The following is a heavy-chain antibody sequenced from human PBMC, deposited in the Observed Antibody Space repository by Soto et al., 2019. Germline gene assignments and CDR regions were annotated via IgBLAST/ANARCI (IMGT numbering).Heavy chain of an antibody. Sequence: EVQLLESGGGLVQPGGSLRLSCAASGFTFNNYAMTWVRQAPGKGLEWVSAISGGGATTSYADSVKGRFTISRDSSKNTLYLPMSSLRAEDTALYYCAKGRGGSGSLTPRVDFWGQGTLVTVSS. J-gene: IGHJ4*02. CDR3: AKGRGGSGSLTPRVDF. CDR1: GFTFNNYA. V-gene: IGHV3-23*01. D-gene: IGHD3-10*01. CDR2: ISGGGATT.